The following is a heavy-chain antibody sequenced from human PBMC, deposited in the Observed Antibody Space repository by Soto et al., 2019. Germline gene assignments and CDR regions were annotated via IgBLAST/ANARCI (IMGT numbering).Heavy chain of an antibody. CDR1: GGTFSSYA. V-gene: IGHV1-69*01. D-gene: IGHD3-9*01. CDR2: IIPIFGTA. Sequence: QVQLVQSGAEVKKPGSSVKVSCKASGGTFSSYAISWVRQAPGQGLEWMGGIIPIFGTANYAQKFQGRVTITADESTSTAYMELSSLRSEDTAVYYCARRILTGYPEPYYFDYWGQGTLVTVSS. CDR3: ARRILTGYPEPYYFDY. J-gene: IGHJ4*02.